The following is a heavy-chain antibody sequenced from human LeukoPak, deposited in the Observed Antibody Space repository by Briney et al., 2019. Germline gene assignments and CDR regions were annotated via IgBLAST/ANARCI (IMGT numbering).Heavy chain of an antibody. Sequence: ASVKVSCKASGYKFTDGYMHWVRQAPGQGLEFMGWINPDSGFTNYAQKFKGRVTMTRDTSISTAYLQWSSLKASDTAMYYCARTSIESSATGHYYYYMDVWGKGTTVTVSS. CDR2: INPDSGFT. D-gene: IGHD1-1*01. V-gene: IGHV1-2*02. J-gene: IGHJ6*03. CDR3: ARTSIESSATGHYYYYMDV. CDR1: GYKFTDGY.